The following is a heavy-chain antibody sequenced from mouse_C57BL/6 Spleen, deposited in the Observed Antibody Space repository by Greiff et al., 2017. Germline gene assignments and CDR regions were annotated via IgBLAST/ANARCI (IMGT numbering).Heavy chain of an antibody. J-gene: IGHJ2*01. CDR3: ARAYYGNYVYFDY. D-gene: IGHD2-10*01. V-gene: IGHV1-84*01. Sequence: VQLQQSGPELVKPGASVKISCKASGYTFTDYYINWVKQRPGQGLEWIGWLYPGSGNTKYNEKFKGKATLTVDTSSSTAYMQLSSLTSEDSSVYFCARAYYGNYVYFDYWGQGTTLTVSS. CDR2: LYPGSGNT. CDR1: GYTFTDYY.